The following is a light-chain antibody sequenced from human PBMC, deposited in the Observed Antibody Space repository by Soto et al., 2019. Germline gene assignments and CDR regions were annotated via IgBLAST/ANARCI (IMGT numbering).Light chain of an antibody. V-gene: IGKV3-11*01. J-gene: IGKJ4*01. CDR3: QQRGDWPLT. CDR1: ESVNSY. Sequence: EIVLTQSPATLYLSPGERATLSCMASESVNSYLAWYQQRPGQAPRLLIFDASNRATGIPARFSGTGFGTDFILTISSLEPEDFAVYYCQQRGDWPLTFGGGTKVDIK. CDR2: DAS.